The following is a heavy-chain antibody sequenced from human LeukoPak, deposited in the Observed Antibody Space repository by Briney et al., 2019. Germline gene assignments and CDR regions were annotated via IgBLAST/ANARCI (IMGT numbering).Heavy chain of an antibody. D-gene: IGHD3-22*01. CDR2: IYSAGGT. V-gene: IGHV3-66*01. CDR3: ARDSSGPAY. Sequence: GGSLRLSCAASGFTVSSNYMSWVRQAPGKGLEWVSVIYSAGGTYYADSVKGRFTISRDNSKNTLYLQMNSLRVEDTAVYYCARDSSGPAYWGQGTLVTVSS. CDR1: GFTVSSNY. J-gene: IGHJ4*02.